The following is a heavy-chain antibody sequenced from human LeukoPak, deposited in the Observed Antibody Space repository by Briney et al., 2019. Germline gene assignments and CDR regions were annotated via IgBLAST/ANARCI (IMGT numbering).Heavy chain of an antibody. CDR1: GFTFSSNS. CDR2: ISSTGGTI. Sequence: PGGSLRLSCAASGFTFSSNSMNWVRQAPGKGLEWVSYISSTGGTIYYADSKKGRFTISRDNAKNSLYLQMNSLRAEDTAVYYCANPRALYGGNPGYFQHWGQGTLVTVSS. CDR3: ANPRALYGGNPGYFQH. D-gene: IGHD4-23*01. J-gene: IGHJ1*01. V-gene: IGHV3-48*04.